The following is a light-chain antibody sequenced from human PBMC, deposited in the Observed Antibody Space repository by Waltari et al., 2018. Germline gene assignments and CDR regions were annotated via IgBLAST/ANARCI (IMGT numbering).Light chain of an antibody. CDR1: SGSVSTNHY. Sequence: QTVVTQEPSFSVSPGGTVTLTCGLTSGSVSTNHYASWYRQTPGQAPRTLIHNTDTRSSVVPDRFSGSILGNKAALPITGAQAEDESDYYCVLYMGSVVFGGGTKLTVL. V-gene: IGLV8-61*01. CDR2: NTD. CDR3: VLYMGSVV. J-gene: IGLJ3*02.